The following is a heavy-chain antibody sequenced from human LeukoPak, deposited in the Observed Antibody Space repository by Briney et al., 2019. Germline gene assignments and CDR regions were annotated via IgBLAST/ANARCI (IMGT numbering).Heavy chain of an antibody. V-gene: IGHV4-34*01. CDR3: ARRYYYYYMDV. CDR2: INHSGST. CDR1: GGSFSGYY. Sequence: SETLSLTCAVYGGSFSGYYWSWIRQPPGKGLEWIGEINHSGSTNYNPSLKSRVTMSVDTSKNQFSLKLSSVTAADTAVYYCARRYYYYYMDVWGKGTTVTISS. J-gene: IGHJ6*03.